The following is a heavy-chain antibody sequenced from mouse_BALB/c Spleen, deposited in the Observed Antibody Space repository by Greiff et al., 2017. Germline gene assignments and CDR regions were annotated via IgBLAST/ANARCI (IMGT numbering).Heavy chain of an antibody. Sequence: EVKLVESGPGLVKPSQSLSLTCSVTGYSITSGYYWNWIRQFPGNKLEWMGYISYDGSNNYNPSLKNRISITRDTSKNQSFLKLNSVTTEDTATYYCARDGFTTAFPWFAYWGQGTLVTVSA. J-gene: IGHJ3*01. CDR3: ARDGFTTAFPWFAY. CDR2: ISYDGSN. V-gene: IGHV3-6*02. CDR1: GYSITSGYY. D-gene: IGHD1-2*01.